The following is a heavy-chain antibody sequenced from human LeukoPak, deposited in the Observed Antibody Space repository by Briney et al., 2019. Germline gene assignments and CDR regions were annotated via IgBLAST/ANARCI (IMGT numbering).Heavy chain of an antibody. D-gene: IGHD1-26*01. CDR3: AKAGSGSYYSGFDY. CDR2: IWYDGSNK. J-gene: IGHJ4*02. CDR1: GFTFSSYG. V-gene: IGHV3-33*06. Sequence: QAGGSLRLSCAASGFTFSSYGMHWVRQAPGKGLEWVAVIWYDGSNKYYADSVKGRFTISRDNSKNTLYLQMNSLRAEDTAGYYCAKAGSGSYYSGFDYWGQGTLVTVSS.